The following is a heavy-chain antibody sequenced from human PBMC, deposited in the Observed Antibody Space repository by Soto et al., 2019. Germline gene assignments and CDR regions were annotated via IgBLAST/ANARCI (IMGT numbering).Heavy chain of an antibody. J-gene: IGHJ5*02. V-gene: IGHV5-10-1*01. CDR3: ARSSYSSGWLSPGDWFDP. D-gene: IGHD6-19*01. Sequence: PGESLKISCKGSGYSFTSYWISWVRQMPGKGLEWMGRIAPSDSYTNYSPSFQGHVTISADKSISTAYLQWSSLKASDTAMYYFARSSYSSGWLSPGDWFDPWGQGTLVTVSS. CDR1: GYSFTSYW. CDR2: IAPSDSYT.